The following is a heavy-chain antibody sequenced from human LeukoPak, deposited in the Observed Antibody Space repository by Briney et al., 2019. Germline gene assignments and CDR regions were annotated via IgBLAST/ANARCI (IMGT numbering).Heavy chain of an antibody. D-gene: IGHD6-13*01. CDR3: AREVAAASDY. Sequence: GGSLRLSCAASGFTFSSYSMNWVRRAPGKGLEWVSYISSSSSYIYYADSGKCRFTISRDNAKHSVYLQMNSLRAEDTAVYYCAREVAAASDYWGQGTLVTVSS. CDR2: ISSSSSYI. CDR1: GFTFSSYS. J-gene: IGHJ4*02. V-gene: IGHV3-21*01.